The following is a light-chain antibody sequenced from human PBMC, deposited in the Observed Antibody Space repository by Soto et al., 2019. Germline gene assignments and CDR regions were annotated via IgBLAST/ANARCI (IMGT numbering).Light chain of an antibody. Sequence: HSVLTQPPSVSGAPGQRVTISCTGSSSNIGAGYDVHWYQQLPGTAPKLLIYANSNRPSGVPDRFSGSKSGTSASLAITGLQAEDEADYYCQSYDTSLSGPWVFGGGTKLTVL. CDR1: SSNIGAGYD. J-gene: IGLJ3*02. CDR3: QSYDTSLSGPWV. CDR2: ANS. V-gene: IGLV1-40*01.